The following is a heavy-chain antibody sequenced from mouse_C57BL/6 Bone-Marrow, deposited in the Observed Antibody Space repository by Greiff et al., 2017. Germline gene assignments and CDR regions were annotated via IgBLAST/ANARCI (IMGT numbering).Heavy chain of an antibody. CDR3: SSFDGNYFDF. J-gene: IGHJ2*01. CDR2: IDPEIGDT. D-gene: IGHD2-3*01. Sequence: EVQLQQSGAELVRPGASVRLSCTASGFNIKDDYIHWVKQRPEQGLEWIGWIDPEIGDTEYASKFQGKATITSDTSSNTAYLQLSSLSSEDTAVYYCSSFDGNYFDFWGQGTPLTVAS. V-gene: IGHV14-4*01. CDR1: GFNIKDDY.